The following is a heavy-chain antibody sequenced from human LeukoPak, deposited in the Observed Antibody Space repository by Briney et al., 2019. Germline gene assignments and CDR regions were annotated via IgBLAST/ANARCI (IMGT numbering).Heavy chain of an antibody. CDR2: IHTSGTT. CDR3: ASSSWKKTFDY. V-gene: IGHV4-4*07. Sequence: SETLSLTCSVSGGSITFYYWNSIRKPAGKGLEWIGRIHTSGTTNYNPSLKSRVTMSIDTSQKKFSLNLTSVTAADTAVYYCASSSWKKTFDYWGQGALVTVSS. J-gene: IGHJ4*02. CDR1: GGSITFYY. D-gene: IGHD1-1*01.